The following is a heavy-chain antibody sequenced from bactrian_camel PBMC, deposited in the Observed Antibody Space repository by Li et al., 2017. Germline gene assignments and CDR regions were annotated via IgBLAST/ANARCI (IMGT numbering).Heavy chain of an antibody. D-gene: IGHD1*01. V-gene: IGHV3S31*01. J-gene: IGHJ7*01. Sequence: VQLVESGGDLVQPGGSLRLSCAASGFTFSVYATSWVRQAPGKGLEWVSGINGRGDKTYYADSMKGRFTISRDNAKNTLYLQMNSLKTEDTAIYYCAKTRAGYSALPTYGMDYWGNGTQVTVS. CDR2: INGRGDKT. CDR1: GFTFSVYA.